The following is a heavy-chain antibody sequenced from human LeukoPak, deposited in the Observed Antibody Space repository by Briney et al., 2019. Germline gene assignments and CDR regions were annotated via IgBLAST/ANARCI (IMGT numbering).Heavy chain of an antibody. CDR2: ISRGSTTI. D-gene: IGHD2-15*01. Sequence: PGGSLRLSCTASGFSFSSYNINWVRQAPGKGLEWVSYISRGSTTIYYADSLKGRFTISRDNAKNSLYLKMNSLRAEDTAVYYCAISSSYNYFDYWGQGTLVTVSS. CDR3: AISSSYNYFDY. J-gene: IGHJ4*02. CDR1: GFSFSSYN. V-gene: IGHV3-48*04.